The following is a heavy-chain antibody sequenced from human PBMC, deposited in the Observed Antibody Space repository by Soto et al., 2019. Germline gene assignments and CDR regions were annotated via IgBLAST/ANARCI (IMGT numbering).Heavy chain of an antibody. CDR3: ARDRDWAFDY. Sequence: PGGSLRLSCAASGFTVSSNYMSWVRQAPGKGLEWVSVIYSGGSAYYADSVKGRFTVSRDNAQNSLFLLINSLRAEDTAVYYCARDRDWAFDYWGRGTLVTVSS. CDR1: GFTVSSNY. CDR2: IYSGGSA. J-gene: IGHJ4*02. D-gene: IGHD3-9*01. V-gene: IGHV3-66*01.